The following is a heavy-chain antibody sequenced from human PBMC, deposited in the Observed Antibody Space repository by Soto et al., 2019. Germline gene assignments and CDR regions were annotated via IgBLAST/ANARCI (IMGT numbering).Heavy chain of an antibody. D-gene: IGHD2-21*02. CDR2: IYWDDDK. CDR3: VQSLCGGDCLQYYSPHSYYGLDV. Sequence: QITLKESGPTLVKPTQTLTLTCTFSGFSLSTTGVGVGWIRQPPGKALEWLALIYWDDDKRYNPSLNSRLPITKDTSKIQVVLAMTNMDPVDKATYYCVQSLCGGDCLQYYSPHSYYGLDVWGQGTTVTVSS. V-gene: IGHV2-5*02. CDR1: GFSLSTTGVG. J-gene: IGHJ6*02.